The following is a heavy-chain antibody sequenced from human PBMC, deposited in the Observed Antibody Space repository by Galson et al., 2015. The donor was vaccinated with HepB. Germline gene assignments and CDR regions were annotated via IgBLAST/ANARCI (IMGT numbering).Heavy chain of an antibody. D-gene: IGHD3-10*01. V-gene: IGHV3-49*04. J-gene: IGHJ4*02. CDR3: TRSGSYYTLYYFDY. CDR1: GFTFGDYA. CDR2: IRSKAYGGTT. Sequence: SLRLSCAASGFTFGDYAMSWVRQAPGKGLEWVGFIRSKAYGGTTEYAASVKGRFTISRDDSKSIAYLQMNSLKTEDTAVYYCTRSGSYYTLYYFDYWGQGTLVTVSS.